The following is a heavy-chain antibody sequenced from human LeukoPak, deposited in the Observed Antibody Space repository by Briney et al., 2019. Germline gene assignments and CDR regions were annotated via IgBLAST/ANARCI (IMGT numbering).Heavy chain of an antibody. V-gene: IGHV3-21*01. J-gene: IGHJ4*02. D-gene: IGHD1-26*01. CDR2: ISSSSSYI. CDR1: GFTFSSYS. Sequence: GGSLRLSCAASGFTFSSYSMHWVRQAPGKGLEWVSPISSSSSYIYYADSVKGRFTTSRDNAKNSLYLQMNRLRAEDTAVYYWARVLSGYVDYWGQGTLVTVSS. CDR3: ARVLSGYVDY.